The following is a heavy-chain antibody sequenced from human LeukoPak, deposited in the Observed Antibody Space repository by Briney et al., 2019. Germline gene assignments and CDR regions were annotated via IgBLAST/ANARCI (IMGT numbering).Heavy chain of an antibody. CDR2: ISSSSSYI. D-gene: IGHD2-2*01. V-gene: IGHV3-21*01. CDR3: AREAVGYCSSTSCYPFDP. CDR1: GFTFSSYS. J-gene: IGHJ5*02. Sequence: GGSLRLSCAASGFTFSSYSMNWVRQAPGKGLEWVSSISSSSSYIYYADSVKGRFTISRDNAKNSLYLQMNSLRAEDTAVYYCAREAVGYCSSTSCYPFDPWGQGTLVTVSS.